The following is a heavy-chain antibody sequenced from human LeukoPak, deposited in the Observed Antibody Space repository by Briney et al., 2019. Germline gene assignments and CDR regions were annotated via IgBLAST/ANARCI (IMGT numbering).Heavy chain of an antibody. V-gene: IGHV1-69*05. CDR3: ARVARNYYYYMDV. D-gene: IGHD5-12*01. Sequence: ASVKVSCKASGGTFSSYAISWVRQAPGQGLEWMGGIIPIFGTANYAQKFQGRVTITTDEPTSTAYMELSSLRSEDTAVYYCARVARNYYYYMDVWGKGTTVTVSS. CDR2: IIPIFGTA. J-gene: IGHJ6*03. CDR1: GGTFSSYA.